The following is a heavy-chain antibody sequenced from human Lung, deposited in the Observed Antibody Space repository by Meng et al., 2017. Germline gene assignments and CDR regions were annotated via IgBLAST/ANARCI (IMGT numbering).Heavy chain of an antibody. Sequence: HGQLLQSGAEGKQPGASLKFSCKASDYTSTGYGVCWVRQAPGQGLEWMAWLGAHPGDTSFAPKFLGRVTVTADTATATAYMELRSLRSDDTAVYYCARGTPGRSYCDYWGLGTLVTVSS. CDR2: LGAHPGDT. D-gene: IGHD3-10*01. V-gene: IGHV1-18*01. CDR3: ARGTPGRSYCDY. J-gene: IGHJ4*02. CDR1: DYTSTGYG.